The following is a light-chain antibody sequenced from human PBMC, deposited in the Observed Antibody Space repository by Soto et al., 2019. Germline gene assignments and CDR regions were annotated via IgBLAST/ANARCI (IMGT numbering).Light chain of an antibody. CDR2: GAS. V-gene: IGKV3-15*01. J-gene: IGKJ1*01. Sequence: EIEMTQSPGTLSVSPGERATLSCRASQSVSSNLAWYQQKPGQAPRLLIYGASTRATGIPARFSGSGSETEFTLTISSLQSEDFAVYYCQQFYNWPRTFGQGTKVEIK. CDR1: QSVSSN. CDR3: QQFYNWPRT.